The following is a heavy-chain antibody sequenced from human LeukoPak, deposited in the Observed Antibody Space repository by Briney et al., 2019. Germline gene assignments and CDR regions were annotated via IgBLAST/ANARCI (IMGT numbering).Heavy chain of an antibody. J-gene: IGHJ4*02. V-gene: IGHV3-74*01. Sequence: QPGGSLRLSCAASGFTFSSYWMHWVRRAPGKGLVWVSRINSDGSITNYADSVKGRFTITRDSAKNTLYLQMNSLRAEDTAEYFCAREPGGYYDSSGFLDYWGQGTVVTVSS. CDR3: AREPGGYYDSSGFLDY. CDR1: GFTFSSYW. D-gene: IGHD3-22*01. CDR2: INSDGSIT.